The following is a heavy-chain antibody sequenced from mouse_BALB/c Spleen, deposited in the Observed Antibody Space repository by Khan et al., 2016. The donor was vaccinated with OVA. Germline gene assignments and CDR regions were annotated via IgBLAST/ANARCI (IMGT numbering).Heavy chain of an antibody. Sequence: QVQLQQSGPELAKPGASLKMSCKASGYTFTDYVITWVKQSTRQGLEWIGDIFPGSGSTYYNEKFKDRATLTADKSSNTAYMQLSGLTSEDSAVKFCGRGGCAVVADWGQGTMVTFSA. CDR1: GYTFTDYV. J-gene: IGHJ3*01. D-gene: IGHD1-1*02. CDR3: GRGGCAVVAD. V-gene: IGHV1-77*01. CDR2: IFPGSGST.